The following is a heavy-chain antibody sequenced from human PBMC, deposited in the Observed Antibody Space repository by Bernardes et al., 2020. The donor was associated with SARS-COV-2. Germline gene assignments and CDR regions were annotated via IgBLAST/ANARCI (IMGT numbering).Heavy chain of an antibody. J-gene: IGHJ6*02. CDR2: IYYSGST. D-gene: IGHD5-12*01. CDR3: ARGGHDPPGMDV. Sequence: SETLSLTCTVSGGSISSDGYYWSWVRQRPGQDLEWIGYIYYSGSTNYNPSLRIRVTISFDTSKHQFSLKLSSATVTDTVVYYCARGGHDPPGMDVWGPGTTVTVSS. V-gene: IGHV4-31*03. CDR1: GGSISSDGYY.